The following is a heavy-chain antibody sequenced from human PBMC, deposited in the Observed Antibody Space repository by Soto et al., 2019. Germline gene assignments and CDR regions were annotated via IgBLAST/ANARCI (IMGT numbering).Heavy chain of an antibody. D-gene: IGHD2-2*01. J-gene: IGHJ5*02. Sequence: ASVKVSCKASGYTFTDYAIHWVRQAPGQRLEWMEWINGDNGNTEYSQKFQGRVTITRDTPATTAYMELSSLRSEDTAVYYCARVKSRYCSSITCYFDWFDPWGQGTLVTSPQ. CDR2: INGDNGNT. CDR3: ARVKSRYCSSITCYFDWFDP. V-gene: IGHV1-3*01. CDR1: GYTFTDYA.